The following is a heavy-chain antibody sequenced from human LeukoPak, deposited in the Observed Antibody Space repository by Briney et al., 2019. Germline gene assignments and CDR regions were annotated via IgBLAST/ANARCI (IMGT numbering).Heavy chain of an antibody. CDR1: GFTFSTYS. D-gene: IGHD2-2*01. CDR3: ATTFLSSSRSFRY. J-gene: IGHJ4*02. Sequence: GGSLRLSCAASGFTFSTYSMNWVRQAPGRGLEWVSVIYSGGGTYYADSVRGRFTISRDNFKNTLYLQMNSLRAEDTAVYYCATTFLSSSRSFRYWGQGTLVTVSS. CDR2: IYSGGGT. V-gene: IGHV3-53*01.